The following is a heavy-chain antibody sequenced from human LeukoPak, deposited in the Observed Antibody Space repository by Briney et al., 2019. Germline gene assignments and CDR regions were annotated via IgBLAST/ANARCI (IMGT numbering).Heavy chain of an antibody. D-gene: IGHD3-10*01. CDR3: ARGFPGLWFGEPFDY. J-gene: IGHJ4*02. V-gene: IGHV4-39*07. Sequence: SETLSLTCTVSGGSISSSSYYWGWIRQPPGKGLEWIGSIYYSGSTYYNPSLKSRVTISVDTSKNQFSLKLSSVTAADTAVYYCARGFPGLWFGEPFDYWGQGILVTVSS. CDR2: IYYSGST. CDR1: GGSISSSSYY.